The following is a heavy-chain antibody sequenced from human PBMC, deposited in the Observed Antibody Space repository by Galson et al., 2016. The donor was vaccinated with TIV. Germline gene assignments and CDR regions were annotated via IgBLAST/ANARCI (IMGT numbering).Heavy chain of an antibody. D-gene: IGHD3-3*01. CDR2: IYPADSET. CDR3: ARHHDFWSVPGYFYMDV. Sequence: QSGAEVKKPGESLKISCKASGYSFATFWVGWVRQMPGQGLEWMGVIYPADSETRYSPSFQGQVTISADKSISTAYLQWSSLKASDTAIYYWARHHDFWSVPGYFYMDVWAKGPRSPSP. V-gene: IGHV5-51*01. CDR1: GYSFATFW. J-gene: IGHJ6*03.